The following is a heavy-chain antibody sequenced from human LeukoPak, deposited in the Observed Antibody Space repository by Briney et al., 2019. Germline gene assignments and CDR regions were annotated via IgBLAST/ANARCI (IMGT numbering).Heavy chain of an antibody. V-gene: IGHV3-23*01. Sequence: GGSLRLSCAASGFTFSSYAMSWVRQAPGKGLEWVSAISGSGGGTYYADSVKGRFTISRDNAKNSLYLQMNSLRDEDMALYYCARGTTAIYYFDYWGQGTLVTVSS. CDR3: ARGTTAIYYFDY. CDR2: ISGSGGGT. D-gene: IGHD5-18*01. CDR1: GFTFSSYA. J-gene: IGHJ4*02.